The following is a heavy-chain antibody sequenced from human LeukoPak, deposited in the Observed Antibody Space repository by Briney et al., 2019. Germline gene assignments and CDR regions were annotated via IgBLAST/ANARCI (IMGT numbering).Heavy chain of an antibody. V-gene: IGHV3-30*18. Sequence: GGSLRLSCAASGFTFSSYAMHWVRQAPSKGLEWVAVMSYDGGTKYYAESVKGRFTISRDNSKNTLYLQINSLRAEDTAVYYCAKVPRQNGWFPLSDYWGQGALVTVSS. CDR2: MSYDGGTK. CDR3: AKVPRQNGWFPLSDY. D-gene: IGHD6-19*01. J-gene: IGHJ4*02. CDR1: GFTFSSYA.